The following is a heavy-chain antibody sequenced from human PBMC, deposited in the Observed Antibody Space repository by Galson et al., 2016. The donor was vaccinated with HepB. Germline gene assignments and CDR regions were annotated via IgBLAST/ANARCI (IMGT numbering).Heavy chain of an antibody. Sequence: SLRLSCAASGFTFSDYYMGWIRQAPGKGLEWVAYISSSGSTMSYADSVKGRFTISRDNAKNLPFLQMNNLRADDTAVYYCARDGLRIAVKYYFAMDVWGQGTTVTVSS. V-gene: IGHV3-11*01. CDR3: ARDGLRIAVKYYFAMDV. J-gene: IGHJ6*02. D-gene: IGHD5-12*01. CDR2: ISSSGSTM. CDR1: GFTFSDYY.